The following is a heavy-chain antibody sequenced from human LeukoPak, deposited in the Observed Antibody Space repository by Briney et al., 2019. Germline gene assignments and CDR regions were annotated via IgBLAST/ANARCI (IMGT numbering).Heavy chain of an antibody. CDR3: TTLMQELLQSYNWFDP. D-gene: IGHD1-26*01. Sequence: PGGSLRLSCAASGFTFSNAWMSWVRQAPGKGLEWVGRIKSKTDGGTTDYAAPVKGRFTISRDDSKNTLYLQMNSLKTEDTAVYYCTTLMQELLQSYNWFDPWGQGTLVTVSS. CDR1: GFTFSNAW. V-gene: IGHV3-15*01. CDR2: IKSKTDGGTT. J-gene: IGHJ5*02.